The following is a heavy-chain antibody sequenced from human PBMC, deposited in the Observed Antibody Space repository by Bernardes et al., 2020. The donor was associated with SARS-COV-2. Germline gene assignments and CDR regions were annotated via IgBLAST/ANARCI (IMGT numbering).Heavy chain of an antibody. J-gene: IGHJ4*02. D-gene: IGHD6-19*01. Sequence: ALRRFCAASGFTFSHYGVHWVRQAPGKGLEWVAVISYDGGFEYFADSVKGRFTISRDNSKNTLYLQLNSLGVEDTGVYYCARDAGSAATSGWFLFEYWGQGTLVTVSS. CDR1: GFTFSHYG. CDR2: ISYDGGFE. V-gene: IGHV3-30*03. CDR3: ARDAGSAATSGWFLFEY.